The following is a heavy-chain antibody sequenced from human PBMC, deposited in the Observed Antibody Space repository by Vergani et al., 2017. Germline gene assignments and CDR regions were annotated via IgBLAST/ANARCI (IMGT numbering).Heavy chain of an antibody. Sequence: VQLVESGGGVVQPGRSLRLSCAASGFTFSSYAMHWVRQAPGKGLEWVANIKQDGSEKYYVDSVKGRFTISRDNAKNSLYLQMNSLRAEDTAVYYCARGPRIAVAGTYWYFDLWGRGTLVTVSS. CDR3: ARGPRIAVAGTYWYFDL. D-gene: IGHD6-19*01. CDR2: IKQDGSEK. CDR1: GFTFSSYA. V-gene: IGHV3-7*01. J-gene: IGHJ2*01.